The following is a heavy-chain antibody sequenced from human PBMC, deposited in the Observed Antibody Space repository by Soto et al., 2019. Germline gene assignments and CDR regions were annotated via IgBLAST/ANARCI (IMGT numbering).Heavy chain of an antibody. CDR1: GFTFSTYS. J-gene: IGHJ4*02. Sequence: GSLRLSCAASGFTFSTYSMNWVRQAPGKGLEWVSYIRSGSSSIYYADSVKGRFTISRDDAKNSLYLQMNSLRDEDTAVYYCAKRRGAGGHFDYWGQGALVTVSS. V-gene: IGHV3-48*02. CDR3: AKRRGAGGHFDY. CDR2: IRSGSSSI. D-gene: IGHD1-26*01.